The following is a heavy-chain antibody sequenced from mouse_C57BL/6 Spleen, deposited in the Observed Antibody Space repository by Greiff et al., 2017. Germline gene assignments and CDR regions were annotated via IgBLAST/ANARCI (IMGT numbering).Heavy chain of an antibody. CDR2: ISDGGSYT. V-gene: IGHV5-4*01. D-gene: IGHD3-1*01. Sequence: EVQGVESGGGLVKPGGSLKLSCAASGFTFSSYAMSWVRQTPEKRLEWVATISDGGSYTYYPDNVKGRFTISRDNAKNNLYLQMSHLKSEDTAMYYCARAWRAWAWFAYWGQGTLVTVSA. J-gene: IGHJ3*01. CDR1: GFTFSSYA. CDR3: ARAWRAWAWFAY.